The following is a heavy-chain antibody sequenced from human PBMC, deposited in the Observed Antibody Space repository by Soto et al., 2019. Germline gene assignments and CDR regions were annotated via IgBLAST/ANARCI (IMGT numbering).Heavy chain of an antibody. CDR2: ISYDGSNK. CDR1: GFTFSSYA. Sequence: GGSLRLSCAVSGFTFSSYAMHWVHQAPGKGLEWVAVISYDGSNKYYADSVKGRFTISRDNSKNTLYLQMNSLRAGDTAVYYCARVEMATKSPYYYGMDVWGQGTTVTVSS. V-gene: IGHV3-30-3*01. J-gene: IGHJ6*02. D-gene: IGHD1-26*01. CDR3: ARVEMATKSPYYYGMDV.